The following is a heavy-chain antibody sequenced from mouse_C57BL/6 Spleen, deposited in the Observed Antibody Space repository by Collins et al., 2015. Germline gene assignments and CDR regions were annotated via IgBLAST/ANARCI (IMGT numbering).Heavy chain of an antibody. V-gene: IGHV3-6*01. CDR3: ARVDY. J-gene: IGHJ4*01. Sequence: NPSLKNRISITRDTSKNQFFLKLNSVTTEDTATYYCARVDYWGQGTSVTVSS.